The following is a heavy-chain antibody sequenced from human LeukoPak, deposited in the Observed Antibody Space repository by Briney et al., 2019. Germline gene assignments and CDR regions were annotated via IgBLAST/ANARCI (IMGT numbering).Heavy chain of an antibody. CDR1: GVTFSTYD. CDR3: ARDYIAYDPLDY. Sequence: GGSLRLSCAASGVTFSTYDMNWVRQAPGKGLEWVSSVSSRSSSIYYADSVKGRFTISRDNAKNSLYLQMNSLRAEDTAVYWCARDYIAYDPLDYWGQGTLVTVSS. V-gene: IGHV3-21*01. D-gene: IGHD3-3*01. J-gene: IGHJ4*02. CDR2: VSSRSSSI.